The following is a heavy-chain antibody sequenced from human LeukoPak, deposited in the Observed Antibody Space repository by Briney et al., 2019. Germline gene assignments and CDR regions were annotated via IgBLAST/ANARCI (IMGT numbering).Heavy chain of an antibody. D-gene: IGHD6-19*01. CDR3: AKDAMEQWLVPGDY. Sequence: GGSLRLSCAAFGFTFSSYAMSWVRQAPGKGLEWVSAISGSGGSTYYADSVKGRFTISRDNSKNTLYLQMNSLRAEDTAVYYCAKDAMEQWLVPGDYWGQGTLVTVSS. CDR2: ISGSGGST. J-gene: IGHJ4*02. CDR1: GFTFSSYA. V-gene: IGHV3-23*01.